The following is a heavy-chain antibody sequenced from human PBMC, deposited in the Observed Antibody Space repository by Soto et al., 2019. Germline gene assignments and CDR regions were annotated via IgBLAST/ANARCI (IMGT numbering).Heavy chain of an antibody. CDR1: GGSISSSSYY. V-gene: IGHV4-39*01. Sequence: SETLSLTCTVSGGSISSSSYYWGWIRQPPGKGLEWIGSIYYSGSTYYNPSLKSRVTISVDTSKNQFSLKLSSVTAADTAVYYCARHWLLSPLRFLEWLGDNWFDPWGQGTLVTVSS. CDR3: ARHWLLSPLRFLEWLGDNWFDP. D-gene: IGHD3-3*01. J-gene: IGHJ5*02. CDR2: IYYSGST.